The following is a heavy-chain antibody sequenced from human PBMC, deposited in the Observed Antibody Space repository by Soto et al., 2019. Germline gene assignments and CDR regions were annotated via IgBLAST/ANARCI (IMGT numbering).Heavy chain of an antibody. CDR2: ISTYNGNT. CDR3: ARASGDYGLSEYFQH. D-gene: IGHD4-17*01. V-gene: IGHV1-18*01. CDR1: GYTFTSYG. Sequence: QVQLVQSGGEVKKPGASVKVSCKASGYTFTSYGISWVRQAPGQGLEWMGWISTYNGNTNYAQKVQGRVTITTDTSTSTDYMELRSLRSDDTAVYYCARASGDYGLSEYFQHWGQGTLVTVSS. J-gene: IGHJ1*01.